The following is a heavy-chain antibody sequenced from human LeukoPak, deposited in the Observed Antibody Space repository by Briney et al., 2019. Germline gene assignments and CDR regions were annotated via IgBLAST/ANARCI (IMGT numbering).Heavy chain of an antibody. V-gene: IGHV3-48*03. Sequence: PAGSLRLSCAASVFTFSSYEMNWVRQAPGKGLEWVSYISSSGSTIYYADSVKGRFTISRDNAKNSLYLQMNSLRAEDTAVYYCARSWRYYYDSRGAIGTNLDYWSQGTLVTVSS. CDR3: ARSWRYYYDSRGAIGTNLDY. D-gene: IGHD3-22*01. CDR1: VFTFSSYE. CDR2: ISSSGSTI. J-gene: IGHJ4*02.